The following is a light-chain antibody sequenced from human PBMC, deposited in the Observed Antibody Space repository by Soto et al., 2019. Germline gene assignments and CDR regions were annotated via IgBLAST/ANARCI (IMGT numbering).Light chain of an antibody. CDR3: TSYTTGSSLVV. J-gene: IGLJ2*01. V-gene: IGLV2-14*03. Sequence: QSALTQPASVSGSPGQSITISCTGTSSDVGGYNYVSWYQHHPGKAPKVIIYDVTNRPTGVSDRFSGSKSGNTASLTISGLQAEDAAEYFCTSYTTGSSLVVFGGGTKVTVL. CDR2: DVT. CDR1: SSDVGGYNY.